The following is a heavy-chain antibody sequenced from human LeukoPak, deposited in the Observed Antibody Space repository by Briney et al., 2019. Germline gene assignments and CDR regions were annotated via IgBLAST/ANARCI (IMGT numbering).Heavy chain of an antibody. J-gene: IGHJ4*02. V-gene: IGHV4-59*01. CDR2: IYYTGST. CDR3: ARGTKTGNTGYDWSY. D-gene: IGHD5-12*01. CDR1: GASISPYY. Sequence: SETLSLTCSVSGASISPYYWTWIRQPPGRGLEWIGYIYYTGSTTYKSSLKSRVTMSVDTATNQFTLELSSVTAADTAVYYCARGTKTGNTGYDWSYWGQGSLVTVSS.